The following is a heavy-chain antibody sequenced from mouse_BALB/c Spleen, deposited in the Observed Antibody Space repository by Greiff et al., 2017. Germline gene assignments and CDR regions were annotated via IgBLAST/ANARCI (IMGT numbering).Heavy chain of an antibody. V-gene: IGHV5-17*02. CDR2: ISSGSSTI. D-gene: IGHD2-1*01. CDR3: ARGETLLFSMDY. J-gene: IGHJ4*01. CDR1: GFTFSSFG. Sequence: EVMLVESGGGLVQPGGSRKLSCAASGFTFSSFGMHWVRQAPEQGLEWVAYISSGSSTIYYADTVKGRCTISRDNPKNTLFLQMTSLRSEDTAMYYCARGETLLFSMDYWGQGTSVTVSS.